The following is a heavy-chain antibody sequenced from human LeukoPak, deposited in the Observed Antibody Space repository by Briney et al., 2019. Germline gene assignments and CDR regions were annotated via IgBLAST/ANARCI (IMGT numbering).Heavy chain of an antibody. D-gene: IGHD4-17*01. V-gene: IGHV1-3*01. CDR2: IDANNGKT. CDR1: GYTFTSYA. J-gene: IGHJ4*02. Sequence: ASVKVSCKASGYTFTSYAIHWVRQAPGQRLEWMGWIDANNGKTKYSQDFQGRVTITRDTSATTAYVDLSSLRSEDTAVYYCARARWTSTATTYYLDHWGQGTLVTVSS. CDR3: ARARWTSTATTYYLDH.